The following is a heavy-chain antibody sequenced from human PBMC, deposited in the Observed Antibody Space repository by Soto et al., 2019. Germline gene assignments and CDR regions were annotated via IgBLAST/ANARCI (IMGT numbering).Heavy chain of an antibody. CDR2: IIPIFGTA. CDR1: GGTFSSYA. CDR3: ARDSALYYYGSFYGMDV. D-gene: IGHD3-10*01. V-gene: IGHV1-69*13. Sequence: ASVKVSCKASGGTFSSYAISWVRQAPGQGLEWMGGIIPIFGTANYAQKFQGRVTITADESTSTAYMELSSLRSEDTAVYYCARDSALYYYGSFYGMDVWGQGTTVTVSS. J-gene: IGHJ6*02.